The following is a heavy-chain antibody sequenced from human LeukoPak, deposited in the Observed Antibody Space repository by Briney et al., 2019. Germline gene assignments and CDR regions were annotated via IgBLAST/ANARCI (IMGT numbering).Heavy chain of an antibody. CDR1: GFTFSNAW. CDR2: IKSKTDGGTT. V-gene: IGHV3-15*01. J-gene: IGHJ4*02. CDR3: TTADYGDYVLFFDY. Sequence: NAGGSLRLSCAASGFTFSNAWMNWVRQAPGKGLEWVGRIKSKTDGGTTDYAAPVKGRFTISRDDSKNTLYLQMNSLKTEDTAVYYCTTADYGDYVLFFDYWGQGTLVTVSS. D-gene: IGHD4-17*01.